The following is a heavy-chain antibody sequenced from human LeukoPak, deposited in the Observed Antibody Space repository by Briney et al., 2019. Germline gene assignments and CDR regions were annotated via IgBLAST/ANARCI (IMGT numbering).Heavy chain of an antibody. CDR2: INPNSGGT. CDR3: ARTLRGQQLVSPTFDY. Sequence: GASVKVSCKASGYTFTGYYMHWVRQAPGQGLEWMGWINPNSGGTNYAQKFQGRVTMTRDMSTSTVYMELSSLRSEDTAVYYCARTLRGQQLVSPTFDYWGQGTLVTVSS. CDR1: GYTFTGYY. V-gene: IGHV1-2*02. D-gene: IGHD6-13*01. J-gene: IGHJ4*02.